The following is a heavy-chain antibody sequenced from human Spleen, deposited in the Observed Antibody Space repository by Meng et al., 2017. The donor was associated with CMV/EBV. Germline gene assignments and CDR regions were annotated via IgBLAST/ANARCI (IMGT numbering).Heavy chain of an antibody. CDR3: AKDRDFGVAKGVFDV. Sequence: GGSLRLSCATSGFTFADYAMHWVRQAPGKGLEWVSGISWNSGRVDYADSVKGRFTISRDDAKNSLYLQMNSLRPEDTALYYCAKDRDFGVAKGVFDVWGQGTMVTVSS. CDR2: ISWNSGRV. J-gene: IGHJ3*01. V-gene: IGHV3-9*01. D-gene: IGHD3-3*01. CDR1: GFTFADYA.